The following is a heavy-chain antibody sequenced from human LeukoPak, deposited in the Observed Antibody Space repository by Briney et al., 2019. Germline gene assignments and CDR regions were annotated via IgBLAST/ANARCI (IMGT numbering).Heavy chain of an antibody. Sequence: GRSLRLSCAASGFTFSSYAMHWVRQAPGKGLEWVAVISYDGSNKYYADSAKGRFTISRDNAKNSLYLQMNSLRAEDTAVYYCVRDYGGSSPFDYWGQGTLVTVSS. CDR3: VRDYGGSSPFDY. V-gene: IGHV3-30*04. CDR2: ISYDGSNK. CDR1: GFTFSSYA. J-gene: IGHJ4*02. D-gene: IGHD4-23*01.